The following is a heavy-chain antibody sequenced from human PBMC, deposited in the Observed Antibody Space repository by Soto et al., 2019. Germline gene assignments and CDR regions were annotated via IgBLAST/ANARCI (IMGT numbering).Heavy chain of an antibody. V-gene: IGHV3-23*01. CDR1: GFTFSIYA. D-gene: IGHD4-17*01. CDR2: ISGSSGTT. Sequence: EVQLLESGGGLVQPGGSLRLSCAASGFTFSIYAMTWVRQSPGKGLEWVSTISGSSGTTPYADSVRGRFTISRDNSKNSLYLQMNSLRAEDTAVYYCAKDAYGWYFDLWGRGTLVTVSS. CDR3: AKDAYGWYFDL. J-gene: IGHJ2*01.